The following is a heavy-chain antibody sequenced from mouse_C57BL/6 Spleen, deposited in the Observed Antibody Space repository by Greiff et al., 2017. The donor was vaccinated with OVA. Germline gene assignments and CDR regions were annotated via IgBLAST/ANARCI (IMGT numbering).Heavy chain of an antibody. CDR2: IDPSDSYT. J-gene: IGHJ2*01. Sequence: QVQLQQPGAELVMPGASVKLSCKASGYTFTSYWMHWVKQRPGQGLEWIGEIDPSDSYTNYNQKFKGKSTLTVDKSSSTAYMQLSSLTSEDSAVYDCARSHDSNLYFDYWGQGTTLTVSS. D-gene: IGHD2-5*01. CDR1: GYTFTSYW. V-gene: IGHV1-69*01. CDR3: ARSHDSNLYFDY.